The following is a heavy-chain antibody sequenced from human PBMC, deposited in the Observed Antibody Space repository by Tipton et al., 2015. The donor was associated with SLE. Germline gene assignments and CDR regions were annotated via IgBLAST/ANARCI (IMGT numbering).Heavy chain of an antibody. CDR3: ARERDHYGSGSFVDY. CDR2: NYYSGRT. Sequence: TLSLTCTVPGGSISSGGYYWSWIGHHPGNGLEWIGDNYYSGRTNYNPPLKSRVTISVDTSKNQFSLKLSSVTAADTAMHYCARERDHYGSGSFVDYWGQGSPVSVCS. CDR1: GGSISSGGYY. D-gene: IGHD3-10*01. J-gene: IGHJ4*02. V-gene: IGHV4-61*08.